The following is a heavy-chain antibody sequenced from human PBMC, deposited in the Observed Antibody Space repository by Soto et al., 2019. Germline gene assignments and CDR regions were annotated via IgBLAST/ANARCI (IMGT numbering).Heavy chain of an antibody. V-gene: IGHV3-7*01. CDR2: INQDGSKK. CDR1: GFTFSTYW. Sequence: PGGSLRLSCAASGFTFSTYWMDWVRQTPGKGLEWAANINQDGSKKNYVDSVKGRFTISRDNAKNSLYLQMSSLTAEDSALYYCSRSLDSWGQGTLVTVS. CDR3: SRSLDS. J-gene: IGHJ4*02.